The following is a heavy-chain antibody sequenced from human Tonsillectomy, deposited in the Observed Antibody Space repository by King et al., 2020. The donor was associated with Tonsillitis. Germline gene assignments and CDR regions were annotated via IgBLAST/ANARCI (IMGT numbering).Heavy chain of an antibody. CDR3: LRDQFLQQYFDH. J-gene: IGHJ4*02. D-gene: IGHD1/OR15-1a*01. Sequence: VQLVESGGGLVQPGGSLRLSCVASGFSFSDYWMHWVRQAPGKGPVWGARSNGDGTTITYADSMKGRVTISRDNAKNTLYLHLNSLRADDTAVYYCLRDQFLQQYFDHWGQGALVTVSS. CDR2: SNGDGTTI. V-gene: IGHV3-74*03. CDR1: GFSFSDYW.